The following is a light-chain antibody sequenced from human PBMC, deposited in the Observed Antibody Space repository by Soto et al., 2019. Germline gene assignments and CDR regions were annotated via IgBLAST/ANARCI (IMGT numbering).Light chain of an antibody. Sequence: EIILTQSPATLSVSPGERATLSCRARQSIGSNLAWYQHKPGQPPRLLFYGASTRATDIPARFSGSGSGTDFTLTISSLQSEDFACYYCQQYYHWSPPITLGQGTRLEIK. CDR2: GAS. V-gene: IGKV3-15*01. CDR3: QQYYHWSPPIT. CDR1: QSIGSN. J-gene: IGKJ5*01.